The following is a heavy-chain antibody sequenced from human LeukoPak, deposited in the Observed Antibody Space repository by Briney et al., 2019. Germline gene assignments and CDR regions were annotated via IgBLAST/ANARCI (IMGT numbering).Heavy chain of an antibody. CDR1: GFTFSSYW. CDR3: ASTVLPEAADYFDY. V-gene: IGHV3-7*01. CDR2: IKQGGSEK. J-gene: IGHJ4*02. D-gene: IGHD1-14*01. Sequence: GGSLRLSCAASGFTFSSYWMNWVRQAPGKGLEWVANIKQGGSEKYYVDSVKGRFTISRDNAKNSLYLQMNSLRAEDTAVYYCASTVLPEAADYFDYWGQGTLVTVSS.